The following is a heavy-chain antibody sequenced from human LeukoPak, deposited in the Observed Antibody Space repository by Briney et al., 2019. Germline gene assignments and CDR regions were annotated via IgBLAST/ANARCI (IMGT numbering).Heavy chain of an antibody. Sequence: ASVKVSCKASGCTFTSYAMHWVRQAPGQRLEWMGGSNPPNGNTKYSQEFQARVTITGDTSASTAYMELSSQRSEDIAVYYCARDYLDWLLAPYYFDFWGQGTLVTVSS. V-gene: IGHV1-3*02. CDR1: GCTFTSYA. CDR2: SNPPNGNT. D-gene: IGHD3/OR15-3a*01. J-gene: IGHJ4*02. CDR3: ARDYLDWLLAPYYFDF.